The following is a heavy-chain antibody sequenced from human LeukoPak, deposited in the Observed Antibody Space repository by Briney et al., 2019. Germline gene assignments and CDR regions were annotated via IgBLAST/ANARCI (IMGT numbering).Heavy chain of an antibody. CDR3: ARGEKPYDY. V-gene: IGHV1-18*01. J-gene: IGHJ4*02. CDR1: GYTFTYYV. Sequence: AASVKVSCKTSGYTFTYYVISWVRQAPGQGLEWMGWINAYNGNTNDAQKFQGGVTMTTDTSTSTAYMELRSLRSDDTAVYYCARGEKPYDYWGQGTLVSVSS. D-gene: IGHD1-26*01. CDR2: INAYNGNT.